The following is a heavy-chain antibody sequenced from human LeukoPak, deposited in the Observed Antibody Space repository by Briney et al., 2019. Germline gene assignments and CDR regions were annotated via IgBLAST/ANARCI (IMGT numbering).Heavy chain of an antibody. CDR3: AKGQELDDGVFDS. Sequence: PGGSLRLSCAASGFTFISYAMSWVRQAPGKGLEWVSTISGSGGRTSYADSVKGRFNISRDNSKNTMYLQVNSLRAEDMAVYYCAKGQELDDGVFDSWGQGTLVTVSS. V-gene: IGHV3-23*01. CDR2: ISGSGGRT. J-gene: IGHJ4*02. CDR1: GFTFISYA. D-gene: IGHD1-1*01.